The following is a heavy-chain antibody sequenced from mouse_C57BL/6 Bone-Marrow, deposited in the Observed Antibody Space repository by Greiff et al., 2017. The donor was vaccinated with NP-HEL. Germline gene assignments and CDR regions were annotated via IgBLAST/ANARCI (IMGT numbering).Heavy chain of an antibody. D-gene: IGHD2-1*01. CDR1: GYTFTDYN. J-gene: IGHJ4*01. V-gene: IGHV1-18*01. CDR2: INPNNGGT. CDR3: ARDGNYEGMDF. Sequence: EVQLQQSGPELVKPGASVKISCKASGYTFTDYNMDWVKQSHGKSLEWIGDINPNNGGTNYNEKFKGKATLTVDKSSSTAYMELRSLTSEDNAVYYCARDGNYEGMDFEDRGTSVTVSS.